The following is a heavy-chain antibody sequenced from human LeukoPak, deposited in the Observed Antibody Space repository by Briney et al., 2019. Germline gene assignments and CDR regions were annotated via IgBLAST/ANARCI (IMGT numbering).Heavy chain of an antibody. Sequence: GGSLRLSCAASGFTFSNYAMYWVRQAPGKGLEWVAVISYDGSNKYYADSVKGRFTISRDNSKNTLYLQMNGLRAEDTAVYHCARADSSSWYRSSIDYWGQGTLVTVSS. CDR1: GFTFSNYA. CDR2: ISYDGSNK. J-gene: IGHJ4*02. D-gene: IGHD6-13*01. CDR3: ARADSSSWYRSSIDY. V-gene: IGHV3-30-3*01.